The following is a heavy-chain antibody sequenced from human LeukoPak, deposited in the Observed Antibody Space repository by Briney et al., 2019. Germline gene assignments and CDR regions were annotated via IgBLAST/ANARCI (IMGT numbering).Heavy chain of an antibody. Sequence: PGGTLRLSCAASGFTFSSYGMSWVRQAPGKGLEWVSAISGSGSTIYYADSVKGRFTISRDNAKNSLYLQMNSLRAEDTAVYYCAGVAGPFDYWGQGTLVTVSS. J-gene: IGHJ4*02. CDR2: ISGSGSTI. CDR1: GFTFSSYG. V-gene: IGHV3-48*04. D-gene: IGHD6-19*01. CDR3: AGVAGPFDY.